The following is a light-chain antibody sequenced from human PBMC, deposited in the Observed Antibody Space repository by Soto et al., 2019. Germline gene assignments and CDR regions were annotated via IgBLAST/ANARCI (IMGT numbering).Light chain of an antibody. J-gene: IGKJ4*01. V-gene: IGKV3-11*01. CDR2: GAS. CDR3: QQRYNWPLT. CDR1: QSVSSS. Sequence: EIVLTQAPATLSLSPGERATLSCRASQSVSSSLAWYQQKPGQAPRLLIYGASNGAAGIPARFSGTGSGTDFTLTISRLEPDDFAVYYCQQRYNWPLTFGGGTKVEIK.